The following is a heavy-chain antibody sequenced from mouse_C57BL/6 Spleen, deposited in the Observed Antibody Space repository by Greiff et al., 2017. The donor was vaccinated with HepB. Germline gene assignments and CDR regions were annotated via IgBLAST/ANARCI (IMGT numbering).Heavy chain of an antibody. CDR3: AREGDYDEGGYAMDY. CDR2: ISDGGSYT. J-gene: IGHJ4*01. V-gene: IGHV5-4*01. CDR1: GFTFSSYA. D-gene: IGHD2-4*01. Sequence: EVKLVESGGGLVKPGGSLKLSCAASGFTFSSYAMSWVRQTPEKRLEWVATISDGGSYTYYPDNVKGRFTISRDNAKNNLYLQMSHLKSEDTAMYYCAREGDYDEGGYAMDYWGQGTSVTVSS.